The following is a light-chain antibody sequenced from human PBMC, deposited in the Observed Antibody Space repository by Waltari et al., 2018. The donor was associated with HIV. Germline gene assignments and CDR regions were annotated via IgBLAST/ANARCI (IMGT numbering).Light chain of an antibody. CDR1: QSVSSD. Sequence: DIVLTQSPATLSLSPGERATLSCRASQSVSSDLAWYQQKPGQAPRLLIYDASSRATGIPVRFSGSGSGTDFTLTISSLEPEDFAVYYCQQFDSSPLIGPGTRVEIK. CDR3: QQFDSSPL. J-gene: IGKJ3*01. V-gene: IGKV3-11*01. CDR2: DAS.